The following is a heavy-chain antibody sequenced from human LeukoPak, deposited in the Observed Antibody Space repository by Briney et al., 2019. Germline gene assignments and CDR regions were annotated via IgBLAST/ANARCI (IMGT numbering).Heavy chain of an antibody. Sequence: GGSLRLSCAASGFPFDDYGMSWVRLAPGKGLEWVSGVSWNGAYTEYADSVRGRFTISRDNAKKSLCLQMNSLRVDDTALYYCARRKGPYGSGTYYDSWGQGTLVSVSP. CDR3: ARRKGPYGSGTYYDS. J-gene: IGHJ4*02. CDR1: GFPFDDYG. CDR2: VSWNGAYT. V-gene: IGHV3-20*04. D-gene: IGHD3-10*01.